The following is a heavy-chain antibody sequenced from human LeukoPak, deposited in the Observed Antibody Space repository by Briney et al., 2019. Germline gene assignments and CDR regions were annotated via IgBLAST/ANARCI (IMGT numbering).Heavy chain of an antibody. CDR1: GGSISSGGYY. J-gene: IGHJ3*02. V-gene: IGHV4-61*08. CDR2: IYYSGST. Sequence: SETLSLTCTVSGGSISSGGYYWSWIRQHPGKGLEWIGYIYYSGSTDYNPSLKSRVTISVDTSKNQFSLKLSSVTAADTAVYYCARHPGRIAVAGPGGYDAFDIWGQGTMVTVSS. CDR3: ARHPGRIAVAGPGGYDAFDI. D-gene: IGHD6-19*01.